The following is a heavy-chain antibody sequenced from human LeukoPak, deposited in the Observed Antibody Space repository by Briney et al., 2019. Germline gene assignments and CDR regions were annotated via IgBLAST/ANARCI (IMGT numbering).Heavy chain of an antibody. CDR1: GFTFSTDA. D-gene: IGHD6-13*01. Sequence: PGGSLRLSCAASGFTFSTDAMHWVRQAPGKGLEWVAVISYDGSNKYYADSVKGRFTISRDNSKNTLYLQMNSPRAEDTAVYYCVYSSSWYFDYWGQGTLVTVSS. CDR2: ISYDGSNK. J-gene: IGHJ4*02. CDR3: VYSSSWYFDY. V-gene: IGHV3-30-3*01.